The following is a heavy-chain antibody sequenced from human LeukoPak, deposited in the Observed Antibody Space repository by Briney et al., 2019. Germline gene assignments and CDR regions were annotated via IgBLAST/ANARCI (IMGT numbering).Heavy chain of an antibody. J-gene: IGHJ6*02. D-gene: IGHD6-13*01. CDR3: ARVRVGAAAGYYGMDV. CDR2: ISPSGSTI. CDR1: RFTFSDYY. Sequence: GGSLRLSCAASRFTFSDYYMRWIRQAPGNGLEWVSYISPSGSTIYYTDSVRGRFTISRDNAKNSLYLQMNSLRAEDTAVYYCARVRVGAAAGYYGMDVWGQGPTVTVSS. V-gene: IGHV3-11*04.